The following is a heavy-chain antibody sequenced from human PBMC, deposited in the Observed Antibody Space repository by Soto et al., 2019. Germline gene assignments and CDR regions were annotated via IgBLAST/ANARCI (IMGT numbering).Heavy chain of an antibody. J-gene: IGHJ4*02. CDR1: GGSISSYY. CDR3: ASGGRVYDFWSGPFNY. CDR2: IYYSGST. D-gene: IGHD3-3*01. Sequence: SETLSPTCTVSGGSISSYYWSWIRQPPGKGLEWIGYIYYSGSTNYNPSLKSRVTISVDTSKNQFSLKLSSVTAADTAVYYCASGGRVYDFWSGPFNYWGQGXLVTVPS. V-gene: IGHV4-59*01.